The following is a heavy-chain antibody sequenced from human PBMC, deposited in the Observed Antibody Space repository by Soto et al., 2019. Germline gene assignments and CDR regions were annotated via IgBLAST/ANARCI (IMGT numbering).Heavy chain of an antibody. D-gene: IGHD1-26*01. Sequence: SETLSLTCTVSGGSISSSSYYWVWIRQPPGKGLEWIGSIYYSGTTYYNPSLKSRVTISVDTSKNQFSLKLRSVTAADTAVYYCARQSPDYLGSVGWFDPWGQGTLVTVSS. CDR3: ARQSPDYLGSVGWFDP. CDR1: GGSISSSSYY. J-gene: IGHJ5*02. V-gene: IGHV4-39*01. CDR2: IYYSGTT.